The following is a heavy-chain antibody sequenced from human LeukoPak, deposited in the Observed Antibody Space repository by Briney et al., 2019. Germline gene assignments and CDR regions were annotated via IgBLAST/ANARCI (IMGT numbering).Heavy chain of an antibody. CDR3: ARDQRYCRSTSCYGRSFDL. D-gene: IGHD2-2*01. CDR1: GGSFSGYY. J-gene: IGHJ2*01. Sequence: TSETLSLTCAVYGGSFSGYYWSWIRQPPGKGLEWIGYIYYSGSTNYNPSLRSRVTISVDTSKNQFSLKLSSVTAADTAVYYCARDQRYCRSTSCYGRSFDLWGRGTLVTVSS. V-gene: IGHV4-59*01. CDR2: IYYSGST.